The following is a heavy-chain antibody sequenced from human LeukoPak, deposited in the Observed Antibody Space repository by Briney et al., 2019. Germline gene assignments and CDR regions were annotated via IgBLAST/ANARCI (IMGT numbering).Heavy chain of an antibody. CDR1: GFTFSSYA. D-gene: IGHD3-22*01. CDR2: ISGSGGST. V-gene: IGHV3-23*01. J-gene: IGHJ4*02. CDR3: ARATYDSNGYTANHDS. Sequence: GGSLRLSCAASGFTFSSYAMSWVRQAPGEGLEWVSAISGSGGSTYYADSVKGRFTISRDNSKNTLYLQMDNLRVEDAAVYYCARATYDSNGYTANHDSWGQGTLVTVSS.